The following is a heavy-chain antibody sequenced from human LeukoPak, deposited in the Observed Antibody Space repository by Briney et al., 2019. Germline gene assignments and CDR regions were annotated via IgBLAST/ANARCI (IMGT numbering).Heavy chain of an antibody. CDR2: IYTSGST. CDR1: GGSISSYY. J-gene: IGHJ4*02. Sequence: SETLSLTCTVSGGSISSYYWSWIRQPAGKGLEWIGRIYTSGSTNYNPSLKSRVTMSVDTSKNQFSLKLSSVTAADTAVYYCARGSLGESLGYYFDYWGQGTLVTVSS. CDR3: ARGSLGESLGYYFDY. D-gene: IGHD3-16*01. V-gene: IGHV4-4*07.